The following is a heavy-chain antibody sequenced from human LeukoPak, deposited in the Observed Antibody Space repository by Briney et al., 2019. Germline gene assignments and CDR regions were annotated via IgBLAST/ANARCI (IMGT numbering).Heavy chain of an antibody. CDR3: AKSYFDYSTYYSYYFNP. CDR1: GGSISGGY. D-gene: IGHD4-11*01. J-gene: IGHJ4*02. Sequence: SETLSLTCTVSGGSISGGYWSWIRQPPGRGLEWIGYVYTSGSTNYNPSLKSRVTISVDTSKSQFALKLSSVTAADTAVYYCAKSYFDYSTYYSYYFNPWGQGALVTVSS. V-gene: IGHV4-4*09. CDR2: VYTSGST.